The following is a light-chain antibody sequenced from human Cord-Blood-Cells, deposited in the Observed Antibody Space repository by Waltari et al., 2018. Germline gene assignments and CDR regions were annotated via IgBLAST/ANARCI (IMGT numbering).Light chain of an antibody. CDR3: MQALQTPRT. V-gene: IGKV2-28*01. CDR1: QSLLHSNGYNY. CDR2: LGS. J-gene: IGKJ1*01. Sequence: DIVLTQSPLALPVTTGEPASISCKSSQSLLHSNGYNYLDWYLQKPGQSPQLLIYLGSNQASGVPDRFSGSGSGTDFTLKISRVEADDVGVYYCMQALQTPRTFGQGTKVEIK.